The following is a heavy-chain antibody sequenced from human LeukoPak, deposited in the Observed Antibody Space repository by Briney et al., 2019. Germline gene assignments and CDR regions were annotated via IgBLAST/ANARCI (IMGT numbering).Heavy chain of an antibody. D-gene: IGHD3-16*01. CDR1: GFTVSSNY. Sequence: GGSLRLSCAATGFTVSSNYMSWVRQAPGKGLEWVSAISGDGGSTYYADSVKGRFTLFSDSSRNTVYFQLNNLRVEDTAIYYCARASWVSSTDAVRWGQGTLVTVSS. CDR3: ARASWVSSTDAVR. J-gene: IGHJ4*02. V-gene: IGHV3-23*01. CDR2: ISGDGGST.